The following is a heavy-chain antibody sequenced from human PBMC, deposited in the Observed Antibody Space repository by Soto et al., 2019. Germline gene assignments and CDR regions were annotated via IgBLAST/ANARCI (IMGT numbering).Heavy chain of an antibody. CDR1: GGSISSSSYY. V-gene: IGHV4-39*01. J-gene: IGHJ4*02. D-gene: IGHD1-26*01. CDR2: IYYSGST. CDR3: ARHGAPPRRVGATDFFDY. Sequence: QLQLQESGPGLVKPSETLSLTCTVSGGSISSSSYYWGWIRQPPGKGLEWIGSIYYSGSTYYNPSLKSRVTISVDTSKNQFSLKLSSVTAADTAVYYCARHGAPPRRVGATDFFDYWGQGTLVTVSS.